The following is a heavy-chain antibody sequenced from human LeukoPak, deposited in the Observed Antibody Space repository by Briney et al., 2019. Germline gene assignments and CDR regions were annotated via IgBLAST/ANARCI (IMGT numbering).Heavy chain of an antibody. CDR3: AKRSTASGRYYFDY. CDR1: GFTFSSHA. Sequence: PGGSLRLSCAASGFTFSSHAMSWVRQAAGKGLEWVSTISDSGVGTYYADSVKGRFTISRDSSKKTLYLQMNSLRAEDTAVYYCAKRSTASGRYYFDYWGQGTLVTVSS. V-gene: IGHV3-23*01. D-gene: IGHD3-3*01. J-gene: IGHJ4*02. CDR2: ISDSGVGT.